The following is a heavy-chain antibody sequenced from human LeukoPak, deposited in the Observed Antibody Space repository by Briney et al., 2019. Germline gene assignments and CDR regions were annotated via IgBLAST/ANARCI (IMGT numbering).Heavy chain of an antibody. Sequence: GGSLRLSCAASGFTFSSYWMHWVRQAPGKGLVWVSRINSDGSSTSSADSVRGRFSLSRDNAKNTLYLQTNSLKAEDTAVYYCARDRDSGCPEGDWFDPWGQTPLITVSS. D-gene: IGHD1-26*01. J-gene: IGHJ5*02. CDR3: ARDRDSGCPEGDWFDP. V-gene: IGHV3-74*01. CDR2: INSDGSST. CDR1: GFTFSSYW.